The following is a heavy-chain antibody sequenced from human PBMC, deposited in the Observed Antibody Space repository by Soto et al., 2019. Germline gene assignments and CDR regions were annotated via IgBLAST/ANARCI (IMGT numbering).Heavy chain of an antibody. V-gene: IGHV4-31*03. J-gene: IGHJ3*02. CDR1: GGSISSGGYY. Sequence: NPSETLSLTCTVSGGSISSGGYYWSWIRQHPGKGLEWIGYIYYSGSTYYNPSLKSRVTISVDTSKNQFSLKLSSVTAADTAVYYCARGAELRFNAFDIWGQGTMVTVSS. D-gene: IGHD3-3*01. CDR3: ARGAELRFNAFDI. CDR2: IYYSGST.